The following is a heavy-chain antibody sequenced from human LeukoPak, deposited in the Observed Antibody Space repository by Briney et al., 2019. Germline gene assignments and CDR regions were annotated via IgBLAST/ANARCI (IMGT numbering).Heavy chain of an antibody. V-gene: IGHV3-7*01. J-gene: IGHJ4*02. CDR1: GFTVSSTY. Sequence: GGSLRLSCAASGFTVSSTYMSWVRQAPGKGLEWVANIKTDGSQIYYVDSVKGRFTISRDNAKNSLYLQMNSLRAEDTAVYYCARDLNWETYWGQGALVSVSS. D-gene: IGHD7-27*01. CDR2: IKTDGSQI. CDR3: ARDLNWETY.